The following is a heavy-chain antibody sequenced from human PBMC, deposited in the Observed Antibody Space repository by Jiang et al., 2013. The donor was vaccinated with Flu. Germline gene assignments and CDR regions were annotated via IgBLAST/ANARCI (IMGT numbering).Heavy chain of an antibody. CDR2: STLAMVT. CDR1: GYNFVMSA. D-gene: IGHD1-26*01. CDR3: AREPGGTKSHDY. Sequence: SGYNFVMSAMHWVRQAPGPKYLSGWDGSTLAMVTQSNSQKFQGRVTLTRDTSATTAYMELINLRSEDTAIYYCAREPGGTKSHDYWGQGTLVTVS. V-gene: IGHV1-3*01. J-gene: IGHJ4*02.